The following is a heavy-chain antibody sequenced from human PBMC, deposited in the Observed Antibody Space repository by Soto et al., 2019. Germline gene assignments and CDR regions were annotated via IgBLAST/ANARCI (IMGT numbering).Heavy chain of an antibody. CDR3: ARRDYGGNNRYFDL. CDR2: ISSGGDSS. D-gene: IGHD4-17*01. V-gene: IGHV3-23*01. Sequence: EVQLLESGGGLVQPGGSLRLSCATSGFTFSSYAMHWVRQAPGKGLEWVSGISSGGDSSDYADSVKGRFTISRDYSKNTLYLQMNSLRVEYTAVYYCARRDYGGNNRYFDLWGRGTLVTVSS. CDR1: GFTFSSYA. J-gene: IGHJ2*01.